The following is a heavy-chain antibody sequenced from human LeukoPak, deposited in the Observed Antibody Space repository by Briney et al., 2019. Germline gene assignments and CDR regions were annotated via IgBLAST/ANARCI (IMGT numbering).Heavy chain of an antibody. V-gene: IGHV4-39*01. Sequence: SETLSLTCSVSGGSISSSTDYWGWIRQPPGKGLEWIGSIYYSGSTYYNPSLKSRVTISVDTSKNQFSLMLYSVTAADTAVYYCVRWYYDSLTGYSSDDYWDQGTLVTVSS. D-gene: IGHD3-9*01. J-gene: IGHJ4*02. CDR2: IYYSGST. CDR1: GGSISSSTDY. CDR3: VRWYYDSLTGYSSDDY.